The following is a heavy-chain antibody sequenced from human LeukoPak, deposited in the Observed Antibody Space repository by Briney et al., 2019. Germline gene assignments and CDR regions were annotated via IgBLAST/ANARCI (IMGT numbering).Heavy chain of an antibody. V-gene: IGHV3-53*01. Sequence: GGSLRLSCAASGFTVSSNYMSWVRQAPGKGLEWVSVIYSGGSTYHADSVKGRFTISRDNSKNTLYLRMNSLRAEDTAVYYCARVGYFGDYFDYWGQGTLVTVSS. J-gene: IGHJ4*02. CDR1: GFTVSSNY. D-gene: IGHD2-21*01. CDR3: ARVGYFGDYFDY. CDR2: IYSGGST.